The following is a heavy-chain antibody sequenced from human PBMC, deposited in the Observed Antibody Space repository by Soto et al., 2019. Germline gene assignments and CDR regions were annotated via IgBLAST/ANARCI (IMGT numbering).Heavy chain of an antibody. J-gene: IGHJ4*02. Sequence: GGSLRLSCAASGFTFSSYWMSWVRQAPGKGLEWVANINEGGSGKYYVDSVKGRFTISRDNAKNSLYLQMNSLGAEDTAVYYCGTHNGFKFDYWGQGTLVTVSS. CDR1: GFTFSSYW. D-gene: IGHD2-8*01. CDR3: GTHNGFKFDY. V-gene: IGHV3-7*02. CDR2: INEGGSGK.